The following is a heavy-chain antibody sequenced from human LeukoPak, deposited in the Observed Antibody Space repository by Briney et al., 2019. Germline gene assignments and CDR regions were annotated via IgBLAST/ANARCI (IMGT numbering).Heavy chain of an antibody. CDR2: IYCSGST. CDR1: GGSISSYY. CDR3: ARDGDGYNSNWYFDL. D-gene: IGHD5-24*01. V-gene: IGHV4-59*01. J-gene: IGHJ2*01. Sequence: PSETLSLTCTVSGGSISSYYWSWIRQPPGKGLEWIGYIYCSGSTNYNPSLKSRVTISVDTSKNQFSLKLSSVTAADTAVYYCARDGDGYNSNWYFDLWGRGTLVTVSS.